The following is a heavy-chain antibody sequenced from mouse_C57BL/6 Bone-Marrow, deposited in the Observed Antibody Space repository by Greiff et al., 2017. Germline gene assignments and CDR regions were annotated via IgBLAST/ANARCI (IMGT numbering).Heavy chain of an antibody. CDR3: ARSDYYGSSYDFDY. V-gene: IGHV1-50*01. CDR2: IDPSDSYT. Sequence: QVQLQQPGAELEKPGASVKLSCKASGYTFTSYWMQWVKQRPGQGLEWIGEIDPSDSYTNYNQKFKGKATLTVDTSSSTAYMQLSSLTSEDSAVYYCARSDYYGSSYDFDYWGQGTTLTVSS. D-gene: IGHD1-1*01. J-gene: IGHJ2*01. CDR1: GYTFTSYW.